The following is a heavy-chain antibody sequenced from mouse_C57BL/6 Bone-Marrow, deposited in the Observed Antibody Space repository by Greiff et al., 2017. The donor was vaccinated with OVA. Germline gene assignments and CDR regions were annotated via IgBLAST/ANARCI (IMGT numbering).Heavy chain of an antibody. D-gene: IGHD2-4*01. CDR1: GYAFSSSW. CDR3: AREECYDYGLEFAY. J-gene: IGHJ3*01. CDR2: IYPGDGDT. Sequence: VQLVESGPELVKPGASVKISCKASGYAFSSSWMNWVKQRPGKGLEWIGRIYPGDGDTNYNGKFKGKATLTADKSSSTAYMQLSSLTSEDSAVYFCAREECYDYGLEFAYWGQGTLVTVSA. V-gene: IGHV1-82*01.